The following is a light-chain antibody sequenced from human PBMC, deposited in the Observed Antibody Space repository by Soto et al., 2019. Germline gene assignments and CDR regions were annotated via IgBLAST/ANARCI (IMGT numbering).Light chain of an antibody. CDR3: QQYHSYPLT. V-gene: IGKV1-5*03. CDR2: KAS. CDR1: QSISSW. J-gene: IGKJ5*01. Sequence: DIQMTQSPSTLSAFVGDRVTITCRASQSISSWLAWYQQKPGKAPKLLIYKASNVESGVPSRFSGSGSGTEFTLTISSLQPDDFATYYCQQYHSYPLTFGQGTRLEIK.